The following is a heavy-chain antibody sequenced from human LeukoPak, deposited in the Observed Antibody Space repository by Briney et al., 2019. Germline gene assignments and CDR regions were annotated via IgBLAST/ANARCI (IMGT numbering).Heavy chain of an antibody. CDR2: IRYDGSNK. Sequence: AGGSLRLSCAASGFTFSSYGMHWVRQAPGKGLEWVAFIRYDGSNKYYADSVKGRFTISRDNSKNTLYLQMNSLRAEDTAVYYCAREGQLEIHGPHDAFDIWGQGTIVTVSS. D-gene: IGHD6-13*01. V-gene: IGHV3-30*02. CDR3: AREGQLEIHGPHDAFDI. CDR1: GFTFSSYG. J-gene: IGHJ3*02.